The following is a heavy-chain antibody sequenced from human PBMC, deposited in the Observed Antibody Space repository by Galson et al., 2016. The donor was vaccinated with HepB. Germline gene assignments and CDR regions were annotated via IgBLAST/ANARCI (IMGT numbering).Heavy chain of an antibody. J-gene: IGHJ5*02. Sequence: SLRLSCAASGFPLKDAWMSWVRQAPGKGLEWIGLIRTKSEGGTTHYAASLKGRFTISRDDSENTLHLQMNSLQTEDTAVYYCTTLITIDVHADPWGQGILVTVSA. V-gene: IGHV3-15*01. CDR3: TTLITIDVHADP. CDR1: GFPLKDAW. D-gene: IGHD3-9*01. CDR2: IRTKSEGGTT.